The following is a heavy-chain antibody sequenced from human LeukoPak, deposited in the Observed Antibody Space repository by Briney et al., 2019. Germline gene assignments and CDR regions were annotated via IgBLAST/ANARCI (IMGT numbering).Heavy chain of an antibody. D-gene: IGHD3-9*01. V-gene: IGHV3-53*01. CDR2: IYSGGST. CDR1: GFTVSSNY. CDR3: ARGDTYYDILTGYYFPFDY. J-gene: IGHJ4*02. Sequence: GGSLRLSCAASGFTVSSNYMSWVRQAPEKGLEWVSVIYSGGSTYHADSVKGRFTISRDNPKNTLYLQMNSLRAEDTAVYYCARGDTYYDILTGYYFPFDYWGQGTLVTVSS.